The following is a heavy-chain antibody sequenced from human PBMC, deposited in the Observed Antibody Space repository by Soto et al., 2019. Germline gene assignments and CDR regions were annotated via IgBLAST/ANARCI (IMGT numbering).Heavy chain of an antibody. J-gene: IGHJ6*02. D-gene: IGHD6-13*01. V-gene: IGHV3-23*01. CDR1: GFTFSSHA. Sequence: GGSLRLSSAASGFTFSSHAMSWVRKAPGKGLEWVSAISGSGGSTYYADSGKGRFTISRDNSKNTLYLQMNSLRAEDTAVYYCAKGEQLVQKYYYYYGMDVWGQGTTVTVSS. CDR3: AKGEQLVQKYYYYYGMDV. CDR2: ISGSGGST.